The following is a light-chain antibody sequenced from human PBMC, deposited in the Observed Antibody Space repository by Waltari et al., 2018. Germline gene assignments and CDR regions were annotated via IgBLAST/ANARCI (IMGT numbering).Light chain of an antibody. CDR3: LERSSWPPT. CDR2: DAS. Sequence: EIALTQSPVTLSLSPGDIATLSCRAIQSVGRSLSWYQQKPGQPPRLLIYDASTRATGIPARISGSGSGTDFTLTIGSLEPEDFAVYFCLERSSWPPTFGGGTTVDIK. V-gene: IGKV3-11*01. CDR1: QSVGRS. J-gene: IGKJ4*01.